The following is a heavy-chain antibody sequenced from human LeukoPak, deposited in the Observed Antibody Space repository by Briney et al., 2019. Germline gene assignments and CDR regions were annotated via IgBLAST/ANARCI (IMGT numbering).Heavy chain of an antibody. V-gene: IGHV4-39*01. Sequence: SETLFLTCTVSGGSISSSSYYWGWIRQPPGKGLEWIGSIYYSGSTYYNPSLKSRVTISVDTSKNQFSLKLSSVTAADTAVYYCARIGRYYYDSSGYPNLFDYWGQGTLVTVSS. CDR2: IYYSGST. CDR1: GGSISSSSYY. D-gene: IGHD3-22*01. CDR3: ARIGRYYYDSSGYPNLFDY. J-gene: IGHJ4*02.